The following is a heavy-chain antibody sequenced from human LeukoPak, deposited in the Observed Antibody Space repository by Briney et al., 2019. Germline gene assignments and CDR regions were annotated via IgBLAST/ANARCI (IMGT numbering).Heavy chain of an antibody. Sequence: GGSLRLSCAASGFTFSSYAMSWVRQAPGKGLEWVSAISGSGGSTYYADSVKGRFTISRDNSRNTLYLQMNSLRAEDTAVYYCGKDSSWYAGGPPFDYWGQGTLVTVSS. CDR1: GFTFSSYA. D-gene: IGHD6-13*01. CDR2: ISGSGGST. J-gene: IGHJ4*02. CDR3: GKDSSWYAGGPPFDY. V-gene: IGHV3-23*01.